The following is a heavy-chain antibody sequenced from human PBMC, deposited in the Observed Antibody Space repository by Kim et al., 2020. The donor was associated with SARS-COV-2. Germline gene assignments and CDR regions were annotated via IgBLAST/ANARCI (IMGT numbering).Heavy chain of an antibody. Sequence: GGPLRLSCSASGFTFSSYAMHWVRQAPGKGLEYVSAISSNGGSTYYADSVKGRFTISRDNSKNTLYLQMSSLRAEDTAVYYCVKDRGGSTYYYDSSGRGPFDYWGQGTLVTVSS. CDR1: GFTFSSYA. D-gene: IGHD3-22*01. CDR3: VKDRGGSTYYYDSSGRGPFDY. V-gene: IGHV3-64D*09. J-gene: IGHJ4*02. CDR2: ISSNGGST.